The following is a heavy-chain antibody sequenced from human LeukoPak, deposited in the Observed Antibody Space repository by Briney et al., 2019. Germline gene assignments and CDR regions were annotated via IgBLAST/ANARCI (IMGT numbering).Heavy chain of an antibody. CDR2: ICGSGGST. CDR3: AKGPFGVGAHYFDY. J-gene: IGHJ4*02. Sequence: GGSLRLSCAASGFTFSSYAMSWVRQAPGKGLEWVSAICGSGGSTYYADSVKGRFTISRDNSKNTLYLQMNSLRAEDTAVYYCAKGPFGVGAHYFDYWGQGTLVTVSS. CDR1: GFTFSSYA. D-gene: IGHD1-26*01. V-gene: IGHV3-23*01.